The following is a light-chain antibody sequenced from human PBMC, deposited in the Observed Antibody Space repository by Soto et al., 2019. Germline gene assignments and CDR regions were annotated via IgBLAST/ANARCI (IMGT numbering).Light chain of an antibody. CDR1: QSLTSN. J-gene: IGKJ1*01. CDR3: QQYNNWPPWT. Sequence: EIILTQSPATLYVSPGERATLSCRASQSLTSNLAWYQQRPGQAPRLLIYDTSTRATDIPARFSGSGSGTEFTLTIASLQSEDFAVYYCQQYNNWPPWTFGQGTKVEIK. V-gene: IGKV3-15*01. CDR2: DTS.